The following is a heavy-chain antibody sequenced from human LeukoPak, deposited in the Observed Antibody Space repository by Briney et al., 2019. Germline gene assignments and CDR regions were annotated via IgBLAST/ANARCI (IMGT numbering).Heavy chain of an antibody. D-gene: IGHD5-12*01. V-gene: IGHV5-51*01. CDR2: IYPGDSDT. Sequence: GESLKISCKVSGYTFTSYWIGWVRQMPGKGLQWMGIIYPGDSDTRYSPSFQGQVTISADKSISTAYLQWSSLKASDTAMYYCARDGGYDLAYFDYWGQGTLVTVSS. CDR3: ARDGGYDLAYFDY. J-gene: IGHJ4*02. CDR1: GYTFTSYW.